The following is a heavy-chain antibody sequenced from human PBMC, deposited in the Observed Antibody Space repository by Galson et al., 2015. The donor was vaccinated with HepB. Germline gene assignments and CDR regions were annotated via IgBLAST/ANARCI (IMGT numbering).Heavy chain of an antibody. CDR1: GFTFSGYY. V-gene: IGHV3-11*06. D-gene: IGHD2-8*01. Sequence: SLRLSCAASGFTFSGYYMNWIRQAPGKGLEWLSYISSSSTHTGYADSVKGRFTVSRDNAKNSLYLQMNNLRVEDTAVYYCARDPPYHINGVCVGCGYWGQGALVTVSS. CDR2: ISSSSTHT. CDR3: ARDPPYHINGVCVGCGY. J-gene: IGHJ4*02.